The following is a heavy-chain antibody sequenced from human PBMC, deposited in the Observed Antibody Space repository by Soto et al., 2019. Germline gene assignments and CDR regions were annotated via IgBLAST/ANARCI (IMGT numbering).Heavy chain of an antibody. CDR2: INDDGDRT. D-gene: IGHD3-3*01. V-gene: IGHV3-23*01. CDR1: GFTFTIYA. Sequence: EVQLLESGGGLVQPGGSLKLSCEVSGFTFTIYAMCWVRQAPGKGLEWVSGINDDGDRTYYPDSVRGRFTISRDNSKNTLYLQMNSLGAEDTGVYYCAREEWTDRRPYLYSGMDVWGQGTTVTVSS. CDR3: AREEWTDRRPYLYSGMDV. J-gene: IGHJ6*02.